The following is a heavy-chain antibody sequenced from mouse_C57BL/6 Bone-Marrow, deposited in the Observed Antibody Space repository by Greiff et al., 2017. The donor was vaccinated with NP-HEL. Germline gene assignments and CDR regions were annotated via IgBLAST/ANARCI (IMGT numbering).Heavy chain of an antibody. Sequence: QVQLQQSGPELVKPGASVKISCKASGYAFSSSWMHWVKQRPGKGLEWIGRIYPGDGDTNYNGKFKGKATLTADKSSSTAYMQLSSLTSEDSAVYVCARDYYGSSDYWGQGTTLTVSS. CDR1: GYAFSSSW. J-gene: IGHJ2*01. D-gene: IGHD1-1*01. CDR3: ARDYYGSSDY. V-gene: IGHV1-82*01. CDR2: IYPGDGDT.